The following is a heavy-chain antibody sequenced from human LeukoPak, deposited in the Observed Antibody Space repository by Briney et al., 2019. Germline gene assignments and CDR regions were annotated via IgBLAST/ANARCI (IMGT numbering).Heavy chain of an antibody. CDR2: TNPNSGNT. CDR1: GYTFTSYD. J-gene: IGHJ6*02. CDR3: ARQRGYSYAHTYGMDV. Sequence: ASVKVSCKASGYTFTSYDINWVRQATGQGLECMGWTNPNSGNTGYAQKFQGRVTMTRSTSISTAYMELSSLRSEDTAVYYCARQRGYSYAHTYGMDVWGQGTTVTVSS. D-gene: IGHD5-18*01. V-gene: IGHV1-8*01.